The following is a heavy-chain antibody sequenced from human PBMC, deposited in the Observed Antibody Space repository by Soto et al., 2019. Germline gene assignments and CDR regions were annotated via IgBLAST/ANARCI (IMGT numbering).Heavy chain of an antibody. D-gene: IGHD6-13*01. J-gene: IGHJ6*02. CDR1: GDSVSSNSAA. CDR2: TYYRSKWYN. CDR3: ARGMLAAARLGYYYYYGTDV. V-gene: IGHV6-1*01. Sequence: PSQTLSLTCAISGDSVSSNSAAWNWIRQSPSRGLEWLGRTYYRSKWYNDYAVSVKSRITINPDTSKNQFSLQLNSVTPEDTAVYYCARGMLAAARLGYYYYYGTDVWGQGTTVTVSS.